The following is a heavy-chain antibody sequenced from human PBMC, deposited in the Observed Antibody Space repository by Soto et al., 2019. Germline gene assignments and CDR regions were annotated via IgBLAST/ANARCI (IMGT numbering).Heavy chain of an antibody. CDR2: VSHSGIA. Sequence: QVQLQQWGAGLLKPSETLSLTCTVYGASFAGYYWTWLRQSPGKGLEWIGEVSHSGIAKYNPSLGSRVTSSLDTSNNQFARALTSVTAADTAVYYGARYGGTSIWYFDIWGRGTLVSVSS. CDR3: ARYGGTSIWYFDI. D-gene: IGHD2-15*01. CDR1: GASFAGYY. V-gene: IGHV4-34*01. J-gene: IGHJ2*01.